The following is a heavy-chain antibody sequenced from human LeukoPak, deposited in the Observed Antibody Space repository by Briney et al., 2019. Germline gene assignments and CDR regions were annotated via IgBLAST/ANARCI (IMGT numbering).Heavy chain of an antibody. CDR2: ISSGSSTT. V-gene: IGHV3-48*02. CDR3: ARGRGLTLSYHYFDY. J-gene: IGHJ4*02. D-gene: IGHD3-10*01. Sequence: GGCLRLSCAASGFTLSPLGMNWVRQAPGRGLEWVSYISSGSSTTYYADSVKGRFTISRDNAKNSLYLQVNSLRDEDTAVYYCARGRGLTLSYHYFDYWGQGTLVTVSS. CDR1: GFTLSPLG.